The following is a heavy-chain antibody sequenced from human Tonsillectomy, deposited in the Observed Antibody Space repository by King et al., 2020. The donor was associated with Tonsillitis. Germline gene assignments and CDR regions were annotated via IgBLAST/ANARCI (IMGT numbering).Heavy chain of an antibody. Sequence: QLVQSGAEMKRPGASVKISCKASGYTFTACYIHWVRQAPGQGLEWVGWINPNTGATSYTRKFQGRDTLTRDTSISTAYMELSSLRSDDTAVYYCSRIGATWSETKHALDLWGQGTLVTVSS. CDR1: GYTFTACY. D-gene: IGHD3-3*01. CDR2: INPNTGAT. V-gene: IGHV1-2*02. J-gene: IGHJ4*02. CDR3: SRIGATWSETKHALDL.